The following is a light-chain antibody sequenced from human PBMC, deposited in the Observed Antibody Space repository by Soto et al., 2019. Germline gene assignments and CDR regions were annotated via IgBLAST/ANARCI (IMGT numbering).Light chain of an antibody. J-gene: IGLJ1*01. CDR1: SSDVGGYDY. V-gene: IGLV2-8*01. Sequence: SALTQPPSASGSAGQSVTISCTGTSSDVGGYDYVSWHQHHPGKAPKLMLYDVSKRPSGVPDRFSGSKSGNTASLTVSGLQAEDEADYYCSSYAGSNTFVFGTGTKVTVL. CDR3: SSYAGSNTFV. CDR2: DVS.